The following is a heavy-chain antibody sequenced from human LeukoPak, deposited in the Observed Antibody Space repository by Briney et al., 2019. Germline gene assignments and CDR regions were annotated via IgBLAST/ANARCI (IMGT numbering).Heavy chain of an antibody. CDR1: GFTFSDHY. D-gene: IGHD2-2*01. CDR2: TRNKANSYTT. CDR3: AREMAAAYCSSTSCYPDAFDI. V-gene: IGHV3-72*01. J-gene: IGHJ3*02. Sequence: GGSLRLSWAASGFTFSDHYMDWVRQPPGKGLEWGGRTRNKANSYTTEYAASLKGRFTISRDDSKNSMYVQMNSLKAEDTAVYYCAREMAAAYCSSTSCYPDAFDIWGQGTMVTVSS.